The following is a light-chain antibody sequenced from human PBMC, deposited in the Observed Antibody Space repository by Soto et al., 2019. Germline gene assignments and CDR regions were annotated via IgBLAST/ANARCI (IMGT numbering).Light chain of an antibody. Sequence: QSALTQPASVSGSPGQSITISCSGNAVSYQLVSWYQQQPGKAPKLILYNVTRRPSGVSNRFSGSKSGTTASLKITGLQAEDEADYYCCSFVGVTNDVFGNGTKLTVL. CDR1: GNAVSYQL. CDR3: CSFVGVTNDV. V-gene: IGLV2-23*02. J-gene: IGLJ1*01. CDR2: NVT.